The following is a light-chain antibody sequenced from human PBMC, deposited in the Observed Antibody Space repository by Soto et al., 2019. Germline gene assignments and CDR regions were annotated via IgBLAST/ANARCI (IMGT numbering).Light chain of an antibody. CDR1: QSVSSSY. Sequence: ELVLTQSPGTLSLSPGERATLSCRASQSVSSSYLAWYQQKPGQAPRLLIYGASNRATGIPDRFSGSGSGTDFTLTISRLEPEDFAVYFCQQYGSSPPFTFGQGTKEEIK. J-gene: IGKJ2*01. V-gene: IGKV3-20*01. CDR2: GAS. CDR3: QQYGSSPPFT.